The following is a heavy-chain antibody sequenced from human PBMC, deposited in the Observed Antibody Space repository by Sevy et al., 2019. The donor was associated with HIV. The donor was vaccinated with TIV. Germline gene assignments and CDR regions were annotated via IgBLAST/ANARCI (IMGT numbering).Heavy chain of an antibody. D-gene: IGHD5-12*01. CDR3: ASISGYDYFDY. J-gene: IGHJ4*02. CDR2: IYYSGST. CDR1: GGSISSGGYY. Sequence: SETLSLTCTVSGGSISSGGYYWSWIRQHPGKGLEGIGYIYYSGSTYYNPSLKSRVTISVDTSKNQCSLMLSSVTAADTAVYYCASISGYDYFDYWGQGTLVTVSS. V-gene: IGHV4-31*03.